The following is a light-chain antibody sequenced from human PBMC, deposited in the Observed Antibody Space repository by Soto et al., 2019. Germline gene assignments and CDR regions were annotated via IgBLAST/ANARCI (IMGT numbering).Light chain of an antibody. J-gene: IGKJ1*01. V-gene: IGKV3-20*01. CDR2: GAS. CDR1: QSVSSTY. CDR3: QHYGTSAKLT. Sequence: EIVLTQSPGTLSLSPGERATLSCRASQSVSSTYLGWYQQKPGQAPRLLIYGASSRATGIPDRFSGSGSGTDFTLTISRLEPEDFAVYYCQHYGTSAKLTFGQGTKVEIK.